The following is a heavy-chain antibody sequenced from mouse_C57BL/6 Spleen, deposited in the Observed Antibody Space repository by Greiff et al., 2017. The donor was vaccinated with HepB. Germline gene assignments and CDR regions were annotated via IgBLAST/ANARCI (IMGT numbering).Heavy chain of an antibody. CDR3: ARAGQYYGSRGAMDY. CDR2: IHPNSGST. J-gene: IGHJ4*01. V-gene: IGHV1-64*01. Sequence: QVQLQQPGAELVKPGASVKLSCKASGYTFTSYWMHWVKQRPGQGLEWIGMIHPNSGSTNYNEKFKSKATLTVDKSSSTAYMQLSSLTSEDSAVYYCARAGQYYGSRGAMDYWGQGTSVTVSS. D-gene: IGHD1-1*01. CDR1: GYTFTSYW.